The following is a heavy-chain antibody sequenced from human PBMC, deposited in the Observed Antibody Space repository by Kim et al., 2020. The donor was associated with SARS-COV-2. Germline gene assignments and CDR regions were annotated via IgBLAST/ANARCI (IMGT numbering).Heavy chain of an antibody. Sequence: ASVKVSCKASGYTFTSYAMNWVRQAPGQGLEWMGWINTNTGNPTYAQGFTGRFIFSLDTSVSTAYLQISSLKAEDTAVYYCARVHGSGCFNWFDPWGQGTLVTVSS. J-gene: IGHJ5*02. CDR1: GYTFTSYA. V-gene: IGHV7-4-1*02. CDR3: ARVHGSGCFNWFDP. D-gene: IGHD3-10*01. CDR2: INTNTGNP.